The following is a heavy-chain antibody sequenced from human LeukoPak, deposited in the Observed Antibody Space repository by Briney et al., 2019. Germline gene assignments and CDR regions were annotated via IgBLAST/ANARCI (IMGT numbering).Heavy chain of an antibody. CDR2: IYYSGST. D-gene: IGHD3-3*02. V-gene: IGHV4-39*01. CDR1: GGSISSSSYY. J-gene: IGHJ4*02. CDR3: ARGQFWSGYSI. Sequence: SETLSLTCTVSGGSISSSSYYWGWIRQPPGKGLEWIGSIYYSGSTYYNPSLKSRVTISVDTSKNQFSLKLSSVTAADTAVYYCARGQFWSGYSIWGQGTLVTVSS.